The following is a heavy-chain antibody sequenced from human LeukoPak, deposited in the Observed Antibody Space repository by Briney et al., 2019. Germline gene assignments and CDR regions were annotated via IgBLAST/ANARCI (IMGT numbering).Heavy chain of an antibody. J-gene: IGHJ5*02. D-gene: IGHD6-13*01. CDR1: GFTFSDYY. CDR2: ISSSGSTI. CDR3: ARVKIAAAGTTPNWFDP. Sequence: GGSLRLSCAASGFTFSDYYMSWIRQAPGKGLEWVSYISSSGSTIYYADSVKGRFTISRDNAKNSLYLQMNSLRAEDTAVYYCARVKIAAAGTTPNWFDPWGQGTLVTVSS. V-gene: IGHV3-11*04.